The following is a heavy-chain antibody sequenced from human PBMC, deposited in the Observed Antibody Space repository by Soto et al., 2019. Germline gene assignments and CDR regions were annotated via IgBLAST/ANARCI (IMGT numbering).Heavy chain of an antibody. Sequence: GGSLRLSCAASGFTFSSYGMHWVRQAPGKGLEWVAVIWYDGSNKYYADSVKGRFTISRDNSKNTLYLQMNSLRAEDTAVYYCASGYCSGGSCYFNDAFDIWGQGTMVTVSS. J-gene: IGHJ3*02. D-gene: IGHD2-15*01. CDR2: IWYDGSNK. CDR3: ASGYCSGGSCYFNDAFDI. V-gene: IGHV3-33*01. CDR1: GFTFSSYG.